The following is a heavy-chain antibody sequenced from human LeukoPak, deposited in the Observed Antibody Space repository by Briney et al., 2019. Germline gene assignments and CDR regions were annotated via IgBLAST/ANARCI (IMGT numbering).Heavy chain of an antibody. D-gene: IGHD3-10*01. CDR2: IYYSGST. CDR3: AREGVRGVISDYFDY. V-gene: IGHV4-61*01. Sequence: PSETLSLTCTVSGGSISSSSYYWGWIRQPPGKGLEWIGYIYYSGSTNYNPSLKSRVTISVDTSKNQFSLKLSSVTAADTAVYYCAREGVRGVISDYFDYWGQGTLVTVSS. CDR1: GGSISSSSYY. J-gene: IGHJ4*02.